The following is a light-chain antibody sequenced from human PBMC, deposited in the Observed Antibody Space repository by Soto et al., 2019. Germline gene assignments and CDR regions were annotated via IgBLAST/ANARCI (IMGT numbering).Light chain of an antibody. CDR3: SSYTSASTPLV. J-gene: IGLJ2*01. V-gene: IGLV2-14*01. Sequence: QSALTQPASVSGSPGQSITISCTGTGSDVGGYNDVSWYQQHPGKAPKVMIYGVSNRPSGVSHRFSGSKSGNTASLTISGLQAEDEADYYCSSYTSASTPLVFGGGTQVTVL. CDR2: GVS. CDR1: GSDVGGYND.